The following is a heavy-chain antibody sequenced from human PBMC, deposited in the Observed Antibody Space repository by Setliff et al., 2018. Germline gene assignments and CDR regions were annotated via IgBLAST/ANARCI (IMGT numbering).Heavy chain of an antibody. CDR1: GGSISSGGYY. D-gene: IGHD4-17*01. Sequence: ASETLSLTCTVSGGSISSGGYYWSWIRQHPGKGLEWLGYIFHSGSTHYNSSLKSRITISIDTSKNHFSLELNSVTAADSAVYYCAKEERLHGDNEAFDYWGQGTLVTVSS. J-gene: IGHJ4*02. V-gene: IGHV4-31*03. CDR3: AKEERLHGDNEAFDY. CDR2: IFHSGST.